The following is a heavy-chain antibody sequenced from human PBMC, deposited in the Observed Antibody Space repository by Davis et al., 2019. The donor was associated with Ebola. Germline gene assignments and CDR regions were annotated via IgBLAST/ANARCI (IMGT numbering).Heavy chain of an antibody. Sequence: SVKVSCKASRGTLSSYSISWVRQAPAQGLEWMGRIIPILGIANYAQKFQGRVTITADKSTSTAYMELSSLRSEDTAVYYCARGIEDFGMVIEDVAFDIWGQGTMVTVSS. CDR1: RGTLSSYS. CDR3: ARGIEDFGMVIEDVAFDI. CDR2: IIPILGIA. D-gene: IGHD3-3*01. J-gene: IGHJ3*02. V-gene: IGHV1-69*04.